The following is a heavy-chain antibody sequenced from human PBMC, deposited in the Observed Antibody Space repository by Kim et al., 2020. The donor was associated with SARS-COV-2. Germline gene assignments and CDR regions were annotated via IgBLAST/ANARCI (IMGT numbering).Heavy chain of an antibody. CDR2: ISYDGSNK. V-gene: IGHV3-30*18. D-gene: IGHD1-26*01. Sequence: GGSLRLSCAASGFTFSSYGMHWVRQAPGKGLEWVAVISYDGSNKYYADSVKGRFTISRDNSKNTLYLQMSSLRAEDTAVYYCAKDSIVGATPDYWGQGTLVTVSS. CDR3: AKDSIVGATPDY. J-gene: IGHJ4*02. CDR1: GFTFSSYG.